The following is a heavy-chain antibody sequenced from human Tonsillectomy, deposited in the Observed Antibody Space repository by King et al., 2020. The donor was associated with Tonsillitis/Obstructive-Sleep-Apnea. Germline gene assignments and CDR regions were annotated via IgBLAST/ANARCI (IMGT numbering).Heavy chain of an antibody. CDR2: INPNSGGT. J-gene: IGHJ6*02. Sequence: VQLVQSGAEVKKPGASVKVSCKASGYTFTGYYMHWVRQAPGQGLEWMGWINPNSGGTKYAQKFQGRVTMTRDTSISTAYMELRRLRSDDTAVYYCASDIENNCYGMDVWGQGTTVTVSS. V-gene: IGHV1-2*02. D-gene: IGHD1/OR15-1a*01. CDR3: ASDIENNCYGMDV. CDR1: GYTFTGYY.